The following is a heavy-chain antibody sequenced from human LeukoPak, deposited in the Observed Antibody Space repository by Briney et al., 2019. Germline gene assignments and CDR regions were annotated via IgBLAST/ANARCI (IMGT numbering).Heavy chain of an antibody. CDR2: ITGSGGST. Sequence: GGSLRLSCAASGFTSSSYAMTWVRQAPGKGLEWVSTITGSGGSTYFAGSVKGRFTISRDNSKNTLYLQMTSLRAEDTAVYYCAKDIEATDAFDIWGQGTVVTVSS. V-gene: IGHV3-23*01. J-gene: IGHJ3*02. D-gene: IGHD2-15*01. CDR3: AKDIEATDAFDI. CDR1: GFTSSSYA.